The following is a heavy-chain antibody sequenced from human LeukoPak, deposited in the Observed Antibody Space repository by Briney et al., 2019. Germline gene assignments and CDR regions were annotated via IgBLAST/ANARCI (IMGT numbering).Heavy chain of an antibody. V-gene: IGHV1-2*02. CDR1: GYTFTGYY. D-gene: IGHD7-27*01. J-gene: IGHJ4*02. Sequence: GASVKVSCKASGYTFTGYYMHWVRQAPGQGLEWMGWINPNSGGTNYAQKFQGRVTMTEDTSTDTAYMELSSLRSEDTAVYYCATDLPGDYWGQGTLVTVSS. CDR3: ATDLPGDY. CDR2: INPNSGGT.